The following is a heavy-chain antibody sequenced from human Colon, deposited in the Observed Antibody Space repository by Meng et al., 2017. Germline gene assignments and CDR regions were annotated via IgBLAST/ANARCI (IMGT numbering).Heavy chain of an antibody. J-gene: IGHJ4*02. Sequence: QVQLQESGPGLVKPSETLSLTCTVSGGSISDYFWSWIRQPPGKGLERIGYIHYSGSTNYNPSLTSRVTISTDPSKNQYSLRLSSVSAADTAVYYCARYSLVAAGRYFDYWGQGALVTVSS. D-gene: IGHD6-13*01. CDR1: GGSISDYF. CDR3: ARYSLVAAGRYFDY. V-gene: IGHV4-59*08. CDR2: IHYSGST.